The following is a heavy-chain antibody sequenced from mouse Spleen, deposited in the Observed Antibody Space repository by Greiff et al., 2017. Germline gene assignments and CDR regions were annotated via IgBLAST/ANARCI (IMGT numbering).Heavy chain of an antibody. CDR1: GYTFTSYY. Sequence: VQLQQSGAELVKPGASVKLSCKASGYTFTSYYMYWVKQRPGQGLEWIGEINPSNGGTNFNEKFKSKATLTVDKSSSTAYMQLSSLTSEDSAVYYCTRSGWDYFDYWGQGTTLTVSS. D-gene: IGHD1-1*02. CDR2: INPSNGGT. CDR3: TRSGWDYFDY. J-gene: IGHJ2*01. V-gene: IGHV1S81*02.